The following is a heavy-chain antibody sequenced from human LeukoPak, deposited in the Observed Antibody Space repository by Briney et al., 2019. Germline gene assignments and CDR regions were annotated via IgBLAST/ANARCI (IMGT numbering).Heavy chain of an antibody. Sequence: GASVTVSCKASGGTFSSYAISWVRQAPGQGLEWMGGIIPIFGTANYAQKFQGRVTIIADESTSTAYMELSSLRSEDTAVYYCARVALYYDILTGEFDPWGQGTLVTVSS. J-gene: IGHJ5*02. V-gene: IGHV1-69*13. CDR1: GGTFSSYA. D-gene: IGHD3-9*01. CDR3: ARVALYYDILTGEFDP. CDR2: IIPIFGTA.